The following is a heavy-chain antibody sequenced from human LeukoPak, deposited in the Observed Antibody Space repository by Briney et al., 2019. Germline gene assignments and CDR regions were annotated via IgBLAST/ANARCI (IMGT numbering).Heavy chain of an antibody. V-gene: IGHV1-2*06. CDR3: ARVARGIGVATIRWFDP. CDR1: GYTFTGHY. J-gene: IGHJ5*02. D-gene: IGHD5-12*01. Sequence: ASVKVSCKASGYTFTGHYMHWVRQAPGQGLEWMGRINPNSGGTNYAQKFQGRVTMTRDTSISTAYMELSRLRSDDTAVYYCARVARGIGVATIRWFDPWGQGTLVTVSS. CDR2: INPNSGGT.